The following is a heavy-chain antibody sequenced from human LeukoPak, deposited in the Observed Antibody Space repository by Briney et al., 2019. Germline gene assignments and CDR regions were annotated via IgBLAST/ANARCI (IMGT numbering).Heavy chain of an antibody. CDR3: ARCIRGGYSEYYFDY. Sequence: SETLSLTCTVSGGSISSSSYYWGWIRQPPGKGLEWIGSIYYSGSTYYNPSLKSRVTISVDTSKNQFSLKLSSVTAADTAVYYCARCIRGGYSEYYFDYWGQGTLVTVSS. V-gene: IGHV4-39*07. CDR1: GGSISSSSYY. J-gene: IGHJ4*02. CDR2: IYYSGST. D-gene: IGHD4-23*01.